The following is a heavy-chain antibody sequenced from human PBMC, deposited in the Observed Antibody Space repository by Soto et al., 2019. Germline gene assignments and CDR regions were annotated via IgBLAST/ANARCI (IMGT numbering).Heavy chain of an antibody. J-gene: IGHJ4*02. V-gene: IGHV3-23*01. D-gene: IGHD1-26*01. CDR1: GFTFSSYA. CDR2: ISGSGDST. CDR3: ARRGSGSYYDY. Sequence: EVQLLESGGGLVQPGGSLRLSCAASGFTFSSYAMRWVRQAPVKGLEWVSAISGSGDSTYYADSVKGRFTISRDNSKNTLYLQMNSLRAEDTAVYYFARRGSGSYYDYRGQGTLVTVSS.